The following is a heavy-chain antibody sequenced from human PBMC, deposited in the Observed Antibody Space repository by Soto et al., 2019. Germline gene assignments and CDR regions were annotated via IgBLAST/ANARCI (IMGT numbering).Heavy chain of an antibody. V-gene: IGHV1-8*01. D-gene: IGHD3-10*01. CDR3: ARGHGVGDWFDP. J-gene: IGHJ5*02. CDR1: GYTFTSYD. CDR2: MNPNRGNT. Sequence: QVQLVQSGAEVKKPVASVKVSCKASGYTFTSYDINWVRQATGQGLERMGWMNPNRGNTGYAQKFQGRVTMTRNTSISTAYIELSSLRSEDTAGYYCARGHGVGDWFDPWGQGTLVTVSS.